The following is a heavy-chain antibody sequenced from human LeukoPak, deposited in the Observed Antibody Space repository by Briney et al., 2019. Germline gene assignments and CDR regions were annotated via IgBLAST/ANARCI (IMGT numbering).Heavy chain of an antibody. CDR3: ARARYYDFWSGFDY. D-gene: IGHD3-3*01. CDR1: GGTFSSYA. J-gene: IGHJ4*02. Sequence: ASVKVSCKASGGTFSSYAISWVRQAPGQGLEWMGGIIPIFGTANYAQKFQGRVTITTDESTSTAYMELSSLRSEDTAVYYCARARYYDFWSGFDYWGQGTLVPVSS. V-gene: IGHV1-69*05. CDR2: IIPIFGTA.